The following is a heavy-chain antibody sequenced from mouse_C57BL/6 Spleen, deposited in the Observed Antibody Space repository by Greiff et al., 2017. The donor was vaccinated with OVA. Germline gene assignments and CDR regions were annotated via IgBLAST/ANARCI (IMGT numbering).Heavy chain of an antibody. CDR1: GFNIKDDY. V-gene: IGHV14-4*01. D-gene: IGHD1-1*01. Sequence: VQLQQSGAELVRPGASVKLSCTASGFNIKDDYMHWVKQRPEQGLEWIGWIDPENGDTEYASKFQGKATITADTSSNTAYLQLSSLTSEDTAVYYCTTAVEDAYWGQGTLVTVSA. CDR2: IDPENGDT. CDR3: TTAVEDAY. J-gene: IGHJ3*01.